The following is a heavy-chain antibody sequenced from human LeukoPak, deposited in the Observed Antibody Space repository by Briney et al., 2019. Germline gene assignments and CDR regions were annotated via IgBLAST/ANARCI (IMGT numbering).Heavy chain of an antibody. Sequence: SETLSLTCAVSGYSISSGYYWGWIRQPPGKGLEWIGSIYHSGSTYYNPSLKSRLTISVDTSKNQFSLKLSSVTAADTAVYYCARKRRDGYNLGYFDYWGQGTLVTVSS. V-gene: IGHV4-38-2*01. J-gene: IGHJ4*02. CDR2: IYHSGST. D-gene: IGHD5-24*01. CDR1: GYSISSGYY. CDR3: ARKRRDGYNLGYFDY.